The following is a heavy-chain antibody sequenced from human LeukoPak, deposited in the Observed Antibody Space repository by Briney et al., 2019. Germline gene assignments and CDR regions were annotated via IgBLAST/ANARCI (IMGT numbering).Heavy chain of an antibody. Sequence: QSGGSLRLSCAASGFTFSSNAMIWVRQAPGMGVECVSAITATGETPYYADSVKGRFTISRDNSRNTLYLQLNGLRAEDTALYYCAKAFGTNGYYQLPIDFWGQGTLVTVSS. J-gene: IGHJ4*02. CDR3: AKAFGTNGYYQLPIDF. CDR1: GFTFSSNA. CDR2: ITATGETP. D-gene: IGHD3-22*01. V-gene: IGHV3-23*01.